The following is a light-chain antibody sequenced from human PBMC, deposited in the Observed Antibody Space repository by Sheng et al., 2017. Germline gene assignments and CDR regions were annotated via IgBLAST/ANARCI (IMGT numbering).Light chain of an antibody. CDR3: QLYGRHGRT. Sequence: DIVLTQSPGTLSLSPGERATVSCRASQGFSNNHLAWYQQRPGQAPRLLIYGASNRITGVPDRFSASGSGSDFTLTISRLEPEDFAVYHCQLYGRHGRTFGQGTKVEVK. CDR2: GAS. V-gene: IGKV3-20*01. CDR1: QGFSNNH. J-gene: IGKJ1*01.